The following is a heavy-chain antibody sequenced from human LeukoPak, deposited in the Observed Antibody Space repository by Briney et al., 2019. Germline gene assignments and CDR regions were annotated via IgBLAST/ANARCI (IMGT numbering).Heavy chain of an antibody. J-gene: IGHJ4*02. CDR2: ISSSSSTI. Sequence: GGSLRLSCAASGFTFSSYSMNWVRQAPGKGLEWVSYISSSSSTIYYADSVKGRFTISRDNAKNSLYLQMNSLRAEDTAVYYCARDQDFDYRGQGTLVTVSS. V-gene: IGHV3-48*04. CDR1: GFTFSSYS. CDR3: ARDQDFDY.